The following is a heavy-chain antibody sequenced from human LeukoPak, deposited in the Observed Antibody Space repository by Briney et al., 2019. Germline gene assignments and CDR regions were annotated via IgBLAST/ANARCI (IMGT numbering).Heavy chain of an antibody. CDR2: INPNSGGT. V-gene: IGHV1-2*02. CDR3: ARVIGLNYDSSGYYSDNWFDP. J-gene: IGHJ5*02. Sequence: ASVKVSCKASGYTFTGYYTHWVRQAPGQGLEWMGWINPNSGGTNYAQKFQGRVTMTRDTSISTAYMELSRLRSDDTAVYYCARVIGLNYDSSGYYSDNWFDPWGQGTLVTVSS. D-gene: IGHD3-22*01. CDR1: GYTFTGYY.